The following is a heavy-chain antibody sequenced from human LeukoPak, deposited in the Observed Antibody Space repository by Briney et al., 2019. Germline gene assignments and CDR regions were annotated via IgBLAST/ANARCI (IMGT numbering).Heavy chain of an antibody. V-gene: IGHV4-59*08. Sequence: ETLSLTCTVSGVSISNHYSSWIRQPPGKGLEWIGYIYYTGNTNYNPSLKSRVTISEDTSKNQVSLKLSSVTAADTAVYYCVRHSRVVAFDYWGQGNLVTVSS. J-gene: IGHJ4*02. CDR1: GVSISNHY. D-gene: IGHD2-15*01. CDR2: IYYTGNT. CDR3: VRHSRVVAFDY.